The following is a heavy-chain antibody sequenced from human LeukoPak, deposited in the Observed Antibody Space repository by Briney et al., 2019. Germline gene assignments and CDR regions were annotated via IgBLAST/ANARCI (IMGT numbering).Heavy chain of an antibody. D-gene: IGHD6-6*01. J-gene: IGHJ6*02. CDR3: ARGIAARPFYYYYGMDV. CDR1: GYTFTSYD. CDR2: MNPKSGNT. Sequence: ASVKVSCKASGYTFTSYDINWVRQAPGQGLEWMGWMNPKSGNTGYAQKFQGRATMTRNTSISTAYMELSSLRSEDTAVYYCARGIAARPFYYYYGMDVWGQGTTVTVSS. V-gene: IGHV1-8*01.